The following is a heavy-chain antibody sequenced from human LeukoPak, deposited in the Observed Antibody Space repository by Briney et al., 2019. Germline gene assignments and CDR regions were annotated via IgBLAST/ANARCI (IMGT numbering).Heavy chain of an antibody. D-gene: IGHD3-22*01. Sequence: RPGGSLRLSCAASGFTFSSYGMHWVRQAPGKGLEWVAFIRYDGSNKYYADSVKGRFTISRDNSKNTLYLQMNSLRAEDTAVYYCAKETYYYDSSGYYSYYFDYWGQGTLVTVSS. V-gene: IGHV3-30*02. CDR2: IRYDGSNK. J-gene: IGHJ4*02. CDR1: GFTFSSYG. CDR3: AKETYYYDSSGYYSYYFDY.